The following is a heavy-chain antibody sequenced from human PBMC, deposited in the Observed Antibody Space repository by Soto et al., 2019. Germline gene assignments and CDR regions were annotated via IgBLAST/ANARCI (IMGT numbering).Heavy chain of an antibody. Sequence: QVQLVQSGAEVKKPGSSVKVSGKASGGTFSSYAISWVRQAPGQGLEWMGGIIPIFGTANYAQKFKGRVTITADESTCTAYMELNSLSSEDTAVYYCAGEGGYSYVLATAYFDYLGQGTLVTVSS. D-gene: IGHD5-18*01. CDR3: AGEGGYSYVLATAYFDY. CDR2: IIPIFGTA. J-gene: IGHJ4*02. CDR1: GGTFSSYA. V-gene: IGHV1-69*01.